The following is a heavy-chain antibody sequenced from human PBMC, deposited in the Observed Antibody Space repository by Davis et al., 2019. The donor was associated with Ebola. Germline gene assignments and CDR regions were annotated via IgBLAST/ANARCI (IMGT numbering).Heavy chain of an antibody. CDR2: ISDSGSTT. Sequence: GESLKISCAASGFTFNKYEMNWVRQAPGKGLEWISYISDSGSTTYYTDSVKGRFTISRDNAKNSLYLQMNSLRAEDTAVYYCARDLTIFGYYYYGMDVWGQGTTVTVSS. D-gene: IGHD3-3*01. J-gene: IGHJ6*02. CDR1: GFTFNKYE. V-gene: IGHV3-48*03. CDR3: ARDLTIFGYYYYGMDV.